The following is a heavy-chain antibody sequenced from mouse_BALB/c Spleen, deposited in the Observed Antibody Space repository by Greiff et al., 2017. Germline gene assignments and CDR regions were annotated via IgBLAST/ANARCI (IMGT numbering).Heavy chain of an antibody. Sequence: EVQLVESGGDLVKPGGSLKLSCAASGFTFSSYGMSWVRQTPDKRLEWVATISSGGSYTYYPDSVKGRFTISRDNAKNTLYLQMSSLKSEDTAMYYCARQDGNYPYYAMDYWGQGTSVTVSS. J-gene: IGHJ4*01. V-gene: IGHV5-6*01. D-gene: IGHD2-1*01. CDR2: ISSGGSYT. CDR3: ARQDGNYPYYAMDY. CDR1: GFTFSSYG.